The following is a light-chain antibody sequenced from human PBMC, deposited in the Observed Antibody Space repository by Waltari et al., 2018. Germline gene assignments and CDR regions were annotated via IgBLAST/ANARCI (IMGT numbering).Light chain of an antibody. V-gene: IGKV3-20*01. Sequence: EIVLTQSPGTLSLSPGERATLSCRASQSFTRYLAWYQHKPGQAPRLLIYDASTRAAGIADRFSGSGFGTDFTLTSSRLEPEDSAVYYCQHYVRLPGTFGQGTKVEIK. CDR2: DAS. CDR3: QHYVRLPGT. J-gene: IGKJ1*01. CDR1: QSFTRY.